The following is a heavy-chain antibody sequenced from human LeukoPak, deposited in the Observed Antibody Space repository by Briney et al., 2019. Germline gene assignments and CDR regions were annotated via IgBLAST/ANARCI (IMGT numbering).Heavy chain of an antibody. CDR3: ARGRTTLLTASHYYYGMDV. CDR1: GDSISSTSYF. Sequence: SEILSLTCTVSGDSISSTSYFWGWIRQPPGKGLEWIGSIYNSGRSHYNPSLKSRVTISVDTSKNQFSLKLSSVTAADTAVYYCARGRTTLLTASHYYYGMDVWGQGTTVTVSS. V-gene: IGHV4-39*07. J-gene: IGHJ6*02. CDR2: IYNSGRS. D-gene: IGHD3-9*01.